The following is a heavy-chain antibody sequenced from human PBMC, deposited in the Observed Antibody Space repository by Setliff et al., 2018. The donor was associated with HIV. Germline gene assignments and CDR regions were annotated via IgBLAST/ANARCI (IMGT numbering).Heavy chain of an antibody. CDR1: GYTFTGYY. D-gene: IGHD6-19*01. CDR2: ITPFNGNT. V-gene: IGHV1-45*02. J-gene: IGHJ3*02. CDR3: ASRNMGSGFPQGENAFDI. Sequence: SVKVSCKASGYTFTGYYMHWVRQAPGQALEWMGWITPFNGNTNYAQKFQDRVTITRDRSMSTAYMELSGLRSEDTAMYYCASRNMGSGFPQGENAFDIWGQGTMVTVSS.